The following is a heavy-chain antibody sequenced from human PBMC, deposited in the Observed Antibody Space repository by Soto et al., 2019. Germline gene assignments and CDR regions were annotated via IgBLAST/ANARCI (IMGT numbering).Heavy chain of an antibody. CDR3: ARVPTWNYSVQNWFDP. V-gene: IGHV4-31*03. CDR1: GGSISSGGYY. D-gene: IGHD1-7*01. Sequence: SETLSLTCTVSGGSISSGGYYWSWIRQHPGKGLEWIGYIYYSGSTYYNPSLKSRVTISVDTSKNQFSLKLSSVTAADTAVYYCARVPTWNYSVQNWFDPWGQATLVTVSS. J-gene: IGHJ5*02. CDR2: IYYSGST.